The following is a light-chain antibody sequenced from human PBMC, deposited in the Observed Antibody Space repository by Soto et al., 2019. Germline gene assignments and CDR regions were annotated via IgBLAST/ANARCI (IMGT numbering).Light chain of an antibody. CDR1: QCVSSN. Sequence: EIVMTQSTATLSVSPGERATLSCRASQCVSSNLAWYQQKPGQAPRLLIYGASTRATGIPARFSGSGSGTEFTLTISSLQSEDFAVYYCQQYNNWPYTFGQGTKLEIK. V-gene: IGKV3-15*01. J-gene: IGKJ2*01. CDR2: GAS. CDR3: QQYNNWPYT.